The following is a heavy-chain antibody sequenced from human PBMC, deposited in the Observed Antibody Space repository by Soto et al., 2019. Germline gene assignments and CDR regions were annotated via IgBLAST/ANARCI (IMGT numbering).Heavy chain of an antibody. CDR3: ASSYGSGYRAFDS. CDR1: GDTFNFYS. Sequence: QVQLVQSGAEVKKPGSSVRVSCKASGDTFNFYSINWVRQAPGLGLEWMGRINPILSMSNYAQRFQGRVTMTADKSTSTAYMELSSVRSEDTAMYYCASSYGSGYRAFDSWGQGALVTVSS. J-gene: IGHJ4*02. CDR2: INPILSMS. D-gene: IGHD3-10*01. V-gene: IGHV1-69*02.